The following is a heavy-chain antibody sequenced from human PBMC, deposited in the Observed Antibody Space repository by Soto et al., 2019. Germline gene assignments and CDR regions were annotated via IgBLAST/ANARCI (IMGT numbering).Heavy chain of an antibody. CDR3: AKEGEAAYYYDSSGYSDFDY. V-gene: IGHV3-23*01. J-gene: IGHJ4*02. CDR2: ISGSGGST. D-gene: IGHD3-22*01. CDR1: GFTFSSYA. Sequence: GGSLRLSCAAPGFTFSSYAMSWVRQAPGKGLEWVSAISGSGGSTYYADSVKGRFTISRDNSKNTLYLQMNSLRAEDTAVYYCAKEGEAAYYYDSSGYSDFDYWGQGTLVTVSS.